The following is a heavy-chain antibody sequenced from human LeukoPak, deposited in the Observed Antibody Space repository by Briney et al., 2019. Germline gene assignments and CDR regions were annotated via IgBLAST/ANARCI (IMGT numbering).Heavy chain of an antibody. CDR3: ARDLARGYPALYMDV. CDR1: GGSFSGYY. CDR2: INHSGST. J-gene: IGHJ6*03. Sequence: ETLSLTCAVYGGSFSGYYWSWIRQPPGKGLEWIGEINHSGSTNYNPSLKSRVTISVDTSKNQFSLKLSSVTAADTAVYYCARDLARGYPALYMDVWGKGTTVTVSS. D-gene: IGHD5-12*01. V-gene: IGHV4-34*01.